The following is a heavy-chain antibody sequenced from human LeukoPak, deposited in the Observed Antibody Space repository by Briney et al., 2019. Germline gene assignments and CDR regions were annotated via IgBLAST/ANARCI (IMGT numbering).Heavy chain of an antibody. J-gene: IGHJ4*02. CDR2: ISYDGSNK. V-gene: IGHV3-30*03. CDR3: ARGPYGSGSYYNVPFDY. D-gene: IGHD3-10*01. Sequence: HPGGSLRLSCAASGFTFNSYGMHWVRQAPGKGLEWVAVISYDGSNKYYADSVKGRFTISRDNSKNTLYLQMNSLRAEDTAVYYCARGPYGSGSYYNVPFDYWGQGTLVTVSS. CDR1: GFTFNSYG.